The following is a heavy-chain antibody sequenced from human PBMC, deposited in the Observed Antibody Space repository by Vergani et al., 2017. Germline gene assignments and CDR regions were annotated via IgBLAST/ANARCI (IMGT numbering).Heavy chain of an antibody. CDR2: ISGYNGNT. CDR3: ATSSFSGGSCYVPLDY. CDR1: GYTFSRYA. J-gene: IGHJ4*02. D-gene: IGHD2-15*01. Sequence: QVQLVQSGAAVKKPGASVKVSCKASGYTFSRYAISWVRQAPGQGLEWMGWISGYNGNTNYAQKFQGRVTITADESTSTAYMEMSSLRSEDTAVYYCATSSFSGGSCYVPLDYWGQGTLVTVSS. V-gene: IGHV1-18*01.